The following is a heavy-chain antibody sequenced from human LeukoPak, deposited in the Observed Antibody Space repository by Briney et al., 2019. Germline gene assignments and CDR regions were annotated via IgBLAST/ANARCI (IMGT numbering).Heavy chain of an antibody. J-gene: IGHJ4*02. V-gene: IGHV3-30*18. CDR2: ISYDGSNK. D-gene: IGHD4-17*01. Sequence: GGSLTLSCRASGFSFSNYGMHWVRQAPGKGLEWVAVISYDGSNKYYADSVKGRFTISRDNSKNTLYLQMNSLRAEDTAVYYCANGEGAYGDYDRLRYFDYWGQGTLVTVSS. CDR1: GFSFSNYG. CDR3: ANGEGAYGDYDRLRYFDY.